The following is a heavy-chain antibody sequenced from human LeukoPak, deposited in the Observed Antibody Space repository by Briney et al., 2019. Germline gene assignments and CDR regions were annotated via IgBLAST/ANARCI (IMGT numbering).Heavy chain of an antibody. CDR2: LFHSGDT. CDR3: ARLAFYYDRSGPADWYFDL. Sequence: SETLSLTCTVSGGFIGSVSWSWIRQPPGKGLECIGSLFHSGDTNYSPSLKSRLTISVDTSKKQLSLKLKSVTAADTAVYYCARLAFYYDRSGPADWYFDLWGRGTLVTVSS. V-gene: IGHV4-59*08. CDR1: GGFIGSVS. D-gene: IGHD3-22*01. J-gene: IGHJ2*01.